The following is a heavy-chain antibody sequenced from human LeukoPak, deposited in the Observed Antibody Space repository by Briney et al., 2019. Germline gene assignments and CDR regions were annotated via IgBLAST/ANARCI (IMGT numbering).Heavy chain of an antibody. Sequence: PGGSLRLSCAASGFTFRSYEMNWVRQAPGKGLEWVSYISSSGSTIYYADSVKGRFTISRDNAKNSLYLQMNSLRAEDTAVYYCASSTWDCSGTPCYERFDYWGPGTLVTVSS. J-gene: IGHJ4*02. CDR1: GFTFRSYE. CDR2: ISSSGSTI. V-gene: IGHV3-48*03. CDR3: ASSTWDCSGTPCYERFDY. D-gene: IGHD2-2*01.